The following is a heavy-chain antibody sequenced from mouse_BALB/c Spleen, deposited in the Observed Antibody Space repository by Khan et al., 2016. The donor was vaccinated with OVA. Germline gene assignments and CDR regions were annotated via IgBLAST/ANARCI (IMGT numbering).Heavy chain of an antibody. V-gene: IGHV5-6*01. J-gene: IGHJ3*01. D-gene: IGHD4-1*01. Sequence: VQLKESGGDLVKPGGSLKLSCAASGFTFSSYSMSWVRQTPDKRLEWVATISSGGDYTNYPDSVKGRFTISRDNAKNTLYLQMSSLKSEDTAMYYGASHLTGSFAYWGQGTLVTVSA. CDR3: ASHLTGSFAY. CDR1: GFTFSSYS. CDR2: ISSGGDYT.